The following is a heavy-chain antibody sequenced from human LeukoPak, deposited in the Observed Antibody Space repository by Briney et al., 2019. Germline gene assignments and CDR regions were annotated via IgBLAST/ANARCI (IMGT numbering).Heavy chain of an antibody. J-gene: IGHJ4*02. CDR1: GGSVSSGSHY. CDR2: IYSSGST. D-gene: IGHD2-15*01. CDR3: ARVPVVAATPDFDS. Sequence: SETLSLTCTVSGGSVSSGSHYWSWIRQPPGKGLEWIGYIYSSGSTNYNPSLKSRVTISVDTSKNQFSLKLISVTAADTAVYYCARVPVVAATPDFDSWGQGTLVTVSS. V-gene: IGHV4-61*01.